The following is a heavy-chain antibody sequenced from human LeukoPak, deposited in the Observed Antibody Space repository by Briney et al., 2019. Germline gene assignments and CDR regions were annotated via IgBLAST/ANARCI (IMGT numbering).Heavy chain of an antibody. D-gene: IGHD6-6*01. CDR1: GGSFSGYY. CDR2: INHSGST. CDR3: ARASIAARPFDY. Sequence: KPSETLSPTCAVYGGSFSGYYWSWIRQPPGKGLEWIGEINHSGSTNYNPSLKSRVTISVDTSKNQFSLKLSSVTAADTAVYYCARASIAARPFDYWGQGTLVTVSS. V-gene: IGHV4-34*01. J-gene: IGHJ4*02.